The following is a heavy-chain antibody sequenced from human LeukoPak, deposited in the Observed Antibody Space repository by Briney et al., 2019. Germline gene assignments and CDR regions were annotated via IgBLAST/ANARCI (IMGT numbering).Heavy chain of an antibody. CDR2: IKQDGSEK. J-gene: IGHJ5*02. CDR3: ARGFGRP. CDR1: DFTFTSYA. Sequence: GGSLRLSCAASDFTFTSYAMSWVRQAPGKGLEWVANIKQDGSEKYYVDSVKGRFTISRDNAKNSLYLQMNSLRAEDTAVYYCARGFGRPWGQGTLVTVSS. D-gene: IGHD3-10*01. V-gene: IGHV3-7*03.